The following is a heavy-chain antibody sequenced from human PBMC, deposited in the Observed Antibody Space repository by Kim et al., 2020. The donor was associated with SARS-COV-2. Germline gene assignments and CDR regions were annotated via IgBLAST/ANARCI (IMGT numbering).Heavy chain of an antibody. CDR3: ARLTAAAGYAFDI. Sequence: YNPPLTVRVTISVATSKNQFSLKLSSVTAADTAVYYCARLTAAAGYAFDIWGQGTMVTVSS. J-gene: IGHJ3*02. V-gene: IGHV4-59*01. D-gene: IGHD6-13*01.